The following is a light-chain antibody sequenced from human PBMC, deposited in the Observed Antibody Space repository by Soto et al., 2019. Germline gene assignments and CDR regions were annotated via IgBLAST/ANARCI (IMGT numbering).Light chain of an antibody. V-gene: IGKV3-15*01. Sequence: EILMTQSPATLAVSPGERATLSCRASQGVSNNLAWYQQKPGQAPRLLISGASTRATGVPARFSGSGSGTEFTLTISSLQSEDFAIYYCQQYNNWHPLTFGGGTKVDIK. CDR1: QGVSNN. CDR3: QQYNNWHPLT. J-gene: IGKJ4*01. CDR2: GAS.